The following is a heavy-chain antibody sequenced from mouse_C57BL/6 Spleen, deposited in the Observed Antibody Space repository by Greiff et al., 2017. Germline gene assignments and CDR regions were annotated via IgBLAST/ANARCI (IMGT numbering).Heavy chain of an antibody. Sequence: QVQLQQPGAELARPGASVKLSCKASGYTFTSYGISWVKQRTGQGLEWIGEIYPRSGNTYYNEKFKGKATLTADKSSSTAYMELRSLTSEDSAVXFCARSDAYSNYEDYWGQGTTLTVSS. V-gene: IGHV1-81*01. CDR1: GYTFTSYG. CDR3: ARSDAYSNYEDY. J-gene: IGHJ2*01. D-gene: IGHD2-5*01. CDR2: IYPRSGNT.